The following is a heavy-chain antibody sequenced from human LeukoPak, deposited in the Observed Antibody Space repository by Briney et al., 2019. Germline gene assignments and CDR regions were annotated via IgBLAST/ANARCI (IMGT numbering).Heavy chain of an antibody. CDR1: GFTFSSYS. CDR3: ARDELQLWSRGGLDY. D-gene: IGHD5-18*01. Sequence: GGSLRLSCAASGFTFSSYSMNWVRQAPGKGLEWVSYISSSSSTIYYADSVKGRFTISRDNAKNSLYLQMNSLRAEDTAVYYCARDELQLWSRGGLDYWGQGTLVTVSS. V-gene: IGHV3-48*04. J-gene: IGHJ4*02. CDR2: ISSSSSTI.